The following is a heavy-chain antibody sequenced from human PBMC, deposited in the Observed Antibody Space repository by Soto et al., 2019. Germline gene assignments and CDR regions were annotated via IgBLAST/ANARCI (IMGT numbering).Heavy chain of an antibody. D-gene: IGHD3-22*01. CDR1: GFTFSSYA. CDR3: AKLLGRTYYYDSSGYFAFDI. Sequence: GGSLRLSCAASGFTFSSYAMSWVRQAPGKGLEWVSAISGSGGSTYYADSMKGRFTISRDNSKNTLYLQMNSLRAEDTAVYYCAKLLGRTYYYDSSGYFAFDIWGQGTMVTVSS. J-gene: IGHJ3*02. CDR2: ISGSGGST. V-gene: IGHV3-23*01.